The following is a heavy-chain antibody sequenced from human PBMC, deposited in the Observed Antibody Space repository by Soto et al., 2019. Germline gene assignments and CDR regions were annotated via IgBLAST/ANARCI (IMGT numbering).Heavy chain of an antibody. CDR3: ATDRRYSRVDQGEYNWFEP. D-gene: IGHD6-13*01. V-gene: IGHV1-24*01. CDR2: FDPEDGET. J-gene: IGHJ5*02. Sequence: ASVKVSCKVSGYTLTELSMHWVRQAPGKGLEWMGGFDPEDGETIYAQKFQGRVTMTEDTSTDTAYMELSSLRSEDTAVYYCATDRRYSRVDQGEYNWFEPWGQGTLVTVSS. CDR1: GYTLTELS.